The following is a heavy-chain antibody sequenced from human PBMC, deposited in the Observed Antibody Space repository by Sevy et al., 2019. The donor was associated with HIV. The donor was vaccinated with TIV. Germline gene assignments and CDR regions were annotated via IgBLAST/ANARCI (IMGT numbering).Heavy chain of an antibody. Sequence: SETLSLTCTVSGGSIGSYYWSWIRQPPGKGLEWIGYIYYSGSTNYNASLKSRVTIPVDTSKNQFSLNLSSVTAADTAVYFCARASRVGAYYYMDVWGKGTTVTVSS. CDR3: ARASRVGAYYYMDV. D-gene: IGHD2-15*01. CDR1: GGSIGSYY. CDR2: IYYSGST. J-gene: IGHJ6*03. V-gene: IGHV4-59*01.